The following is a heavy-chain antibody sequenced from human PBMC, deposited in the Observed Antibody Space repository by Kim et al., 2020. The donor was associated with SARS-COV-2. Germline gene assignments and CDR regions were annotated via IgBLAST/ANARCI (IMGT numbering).Heavy chain of an antibody. Sequence: GGSLRLSYAASGFNFTNAWMSWVRQVPGKGLEWLGRIKTKTDGGTTDYAAPVEGRLSISRDDSKSSLYLQMNSLRTEYTAVFYCVTDRIYSGVYSFDYIHHWGQGTLVTVS. CDR3: VTDRIYSGVYSFDYIHH. CDR2: IKTKTDGGTT. D-gene: IGHD5-18*01. CDR1: GFNFTNAW. J-gene: IGHJ1*01. V-gene: IGHV3-15*01.